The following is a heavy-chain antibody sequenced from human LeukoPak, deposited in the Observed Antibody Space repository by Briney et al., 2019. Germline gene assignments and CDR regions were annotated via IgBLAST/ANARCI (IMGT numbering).Heavy chain of an antibody. CDR1: GFTFSSYS. V-gene: IGHV3-48*01. CDR3: VRSAFHAGSGNYYDY. J-gene: IGHJ4*02. D-gene: IGHD3-22*01. CDR2: ISISSII. Sequence: GGSLRLSCAASGFTFSSYSMNWVRQAPGKGLEWISYISISSIIYYADSVKGRFTISRDNAKNSLYLQMNSLRAEDTAVYYCVRSAFHAGSGNYYDYWGQGTLVTVSS.